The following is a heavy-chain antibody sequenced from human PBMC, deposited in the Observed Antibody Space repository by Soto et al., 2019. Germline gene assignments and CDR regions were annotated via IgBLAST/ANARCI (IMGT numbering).Heavy chain of an antibody. Sequence: QVQLVESGGGVLQPGRSLRLSCAASGFTFSSYGMHWVRQAPGKGLEWVAIISYDGSNQYYADSVKGRFTISRDNSKNTLYLQMNSLGTEDTAVYYCAKALGELSPESYDHWGQGVLVTVSS. V-gene: IGHV3-30*18. CDR3: AKALGELSPESYDH. CDR2: ISYDGSNQ. D-gene: IGHD3-16*02. J-gene: IGHJ4*02. CDR1: GFTFSSYG.